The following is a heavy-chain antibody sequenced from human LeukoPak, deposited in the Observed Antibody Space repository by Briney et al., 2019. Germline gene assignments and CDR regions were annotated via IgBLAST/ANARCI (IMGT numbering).Heavy chain of an antibody. CDR2: ISYDGSNK. D-gene: IGHD2-8*01. V-gene: IGHV3-30-3*01. Sequence: GGSLRLSCAASGFTFSSYAMHWVRQAPGKGLEWVAVISYDGSNKYYADSVKGRFTISRDNSKNTLYLQMNSLRAEDTAVYYCARDPGYCTNGVCYTYYYYYMDVWGKGTTVTVSS. CDR3: ARDPGYCTNGVCYTYYYYYMDV. CDR1: GFTFSSYA. J-gene: IGHJ6*03.